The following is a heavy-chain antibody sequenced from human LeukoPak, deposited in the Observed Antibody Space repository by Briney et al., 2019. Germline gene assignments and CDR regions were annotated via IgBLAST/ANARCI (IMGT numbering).Heavy chain of an antibody. V-gene: IGHV1-69*04. D-gene: IGHD4-11*01. CDR3: ARDGAGGYSNYYYGMDV. J-gene: IGHJ6*02. CDR2: IIPIFGIA. CDR1: GGTLSSYA. Sequence: GASVKVSCKASGGTLSSYAISWVRQAPGQGLEWMGRIIPIFGIANYAQKFQGRVTITADKSTSTAYMELSSLRSEGTAVYYCARDGAGGYSNYYYGMDVWGQGTTVTVSS.